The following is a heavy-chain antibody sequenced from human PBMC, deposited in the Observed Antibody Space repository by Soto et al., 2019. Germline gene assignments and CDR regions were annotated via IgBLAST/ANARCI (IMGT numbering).Heavy chain of an antibody. D-gene: IGHD3-10*02. Sequence: GGSLRLSCVASGFTFSGSAMHWVRQASGKGLEWVGRIRSKANSDATAYGASVKGRFTISRDDSKNSLYLQMNSLRAEDTAVYYCASSLMSHAFDIWGQGTMVTVSS. V-gene: IGHV3-73*01. J-gene: IGHJ3*02. CDR2: IRSKANSDAT. CDR1: GFTFSGSA. CDR3: ASSLMSHAFDI.